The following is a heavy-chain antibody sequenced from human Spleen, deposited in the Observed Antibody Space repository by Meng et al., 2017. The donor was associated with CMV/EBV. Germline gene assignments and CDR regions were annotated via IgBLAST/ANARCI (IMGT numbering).Heavy chain of an antibody. V-gene: IGHV4-39*07. CDR2: IYYSGST. CDR1: VCSISSSSYY. D-gene: IGHD3-10*01. CDR3: ARGGSITMVRGVINQADY. J-gene: IGHJ4*02. Sequence: QLQLQESGSGLLKLSETLSPTCTFSVCSISSSSYYWGWIRHSPGKGLEWFGSIYYSGSTYYNPSLKSRVTISVDTSKNQFSLKLSSVTAADTAVYYCARGGSITMVRGVINQADYWGQGTLVTVAS.